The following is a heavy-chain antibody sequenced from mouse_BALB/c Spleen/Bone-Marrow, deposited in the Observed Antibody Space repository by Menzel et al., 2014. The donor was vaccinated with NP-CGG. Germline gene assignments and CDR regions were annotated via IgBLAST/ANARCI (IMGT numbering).Heavy chain of an antibody. CDR3: ARSGKVRNAMDY. Sequence: QVQLQQSGAELVRPGVSVKISCKGSGYTFTDYAMHWVKQSHAKSLEWIGLLSNYYGDASYNQKFKGKATMTVDKSSSTAYMELARLTSEDSAIYYCARSGKVRNAMDYWGQGTSVTVS. CDR1: GYTFTDYA. CDR2: LSNYYGDA. V-gene: IGHV1S137*01. J-gene: IGHJ4*01. D-gene: IGHD2-14*01.